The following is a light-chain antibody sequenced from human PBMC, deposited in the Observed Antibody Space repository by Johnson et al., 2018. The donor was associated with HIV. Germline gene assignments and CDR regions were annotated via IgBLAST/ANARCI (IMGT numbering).Light chain of an antibody. V-gene: IGLV1-51*02. CDR2: ENN. Sequence: QSMLTQPPSLSAAPAQKVTISCSVSTSNIGNTYVSWYQQLPGTAPNLLIHENNKPPSGIPDRFSGSNPCTSATLGITAPQTGREADYYCGTWDRSLSAGGVFGTGTKVTVL. CDR3: GTWDRSLSAGGV. CDR1: TSNIGNTY. J-gene: IGLJ1*01.